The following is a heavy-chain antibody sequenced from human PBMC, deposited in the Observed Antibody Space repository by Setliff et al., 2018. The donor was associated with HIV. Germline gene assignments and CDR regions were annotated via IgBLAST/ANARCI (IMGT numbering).Heavy chain of an antibody. Sequence: LSLTCTVSGGSISSYYWSWIRQPAGKGLEWIGRIYTSGSTNYNPSLKSRVTMSVDTSKNQFSLKLSPVTAADTAVYYCARDFQNYYDSSGYYYAGDYFDYWGQGTLVTVSS. D-gene: IGHD3-22*01. CDR1: GGSISSYY. J-gene: IGHJ4*02. V-gene: IGHV4-4*07. CDR2: IYTSGST. CDR3: ARDFQNYYDSSGYYYAGDYFDY.